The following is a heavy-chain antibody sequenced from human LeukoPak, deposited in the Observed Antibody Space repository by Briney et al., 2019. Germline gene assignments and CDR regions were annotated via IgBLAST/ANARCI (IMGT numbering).Heavy chain of an antibody. Sequence: PGGSLRLSCAASGFTFSSSWMHWVRQAPGKGLVWFSRISSDGRSTIYAASVKGRFTISRDNAKSTLYLQMSSLSAEDTAVYYCVRDWFGEFHWGQGTLVTVSS. CDR3: VRDWFGEFH. J-gene: IGHJ4*02. CDR1: GFTFSSSW. D-gene: IGHD3-10*01. V-gene: IGHV3-74*01. CDR2: ISSDGRST.